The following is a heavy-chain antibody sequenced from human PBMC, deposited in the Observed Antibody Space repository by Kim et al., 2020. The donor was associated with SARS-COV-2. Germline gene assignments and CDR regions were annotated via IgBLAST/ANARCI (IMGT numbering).Heavy chain of an antibody. Sequence: ASVKVSCKASGYTFTSYGISWVRQAPGQGLEWMGWISAYNGNTNYAQKLQGRVTMTTDTSTSTAYMELRSLRSDDTAVYYCARVQQSSSGYPHPNYGMDVWGQGTTVTVSS. J-gene: IGHJ6*02. CDR2: ISAYNGNT. V-gene: IGHV1-18*01. CDR1: GYTFTSYG. CDR3: ARVQQSSSGYPHPNYGMDV. D-gene: IGHD3-22*01.